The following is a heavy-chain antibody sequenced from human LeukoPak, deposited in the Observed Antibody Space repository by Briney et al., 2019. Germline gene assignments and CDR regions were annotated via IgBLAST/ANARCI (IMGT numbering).Heavy chain of an antibody. CDR2: IYYGGSP. J-gene: IGHJ4*01. CDR3: ARPRHNWNYYFDY. Sequence: PSETLSLTCTVSGGSISNSGYYWGWIRPPPGKGLEWIGTIYYGGSPYYTPSLKSRVTISVSTYNNQFSLKMGSVTAAHTAVYYCARPRHNWNYYFDYWGHGILVTVSS. CDR1: GGSISNSGYY. V-gene: IGHV4-39*01. D-gene: IGHD1-7*01.